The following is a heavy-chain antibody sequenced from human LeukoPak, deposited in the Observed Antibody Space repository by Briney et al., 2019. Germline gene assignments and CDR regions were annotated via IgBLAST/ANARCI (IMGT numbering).Heavy chain of an antibody. CDR1: GYTFTGYY. D-gene: IGHD2-2*01. J-gene: IGHJ4*02. CDR2: IIPIFGTA. Sequence: SVKVSCKASGYTFTGYYMHWVRQAPGQGLEWMGGIIPIFGTANYAQKFQGRVTITADESTSTAYMELSSLRSEDTAVYYCKVVPAAKRLSAQDYWGQGTLVTVSS. CDR3: KVVPAAKRLSAQDY. V-gene: IGHV1-69*13.